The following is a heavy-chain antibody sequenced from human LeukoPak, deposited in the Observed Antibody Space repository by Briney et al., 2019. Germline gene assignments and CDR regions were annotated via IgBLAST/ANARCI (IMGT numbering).Heavy chain of an antibody. D-gene: IGHD5-18*01. J-gene: IGHJ4*02. CDR1: GGSISSGGYY. CDR2: IYYSGST. Sequence: SQTLSLTCTVSGGSISSGGYYWSWIRQHPGKGLEWIGNIYYSGSTSYNPSLKSRVTISVDTSKNQFSLRLSSVTAADTAVYYCARAGDTAMYFDYWGQGTLVTVSS. V-gene: IGHV4-31*03. CDR3: ARAGDTAMYFDY.